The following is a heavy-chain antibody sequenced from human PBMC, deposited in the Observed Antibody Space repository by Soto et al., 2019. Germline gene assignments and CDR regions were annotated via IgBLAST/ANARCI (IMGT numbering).Heavy chain of an antibody. CDR1: GGSISSGGYY. J-gene: IGHJ5*02. D-gene: IGHD3-9*01. Sequence: SETLSLTCTVSGGSISSGGYYWSWIRQHPGKGLEWIGYIYYSGSTYYNPSLKSRVTISVDTSKNQFSLKLSSVTAADTAVYYCARGGDVELNYDPLIDPFDPAEIPGNWFDPWGQGTLVTVSS. CDR2: IYYSGST. V-gene: IGHV4-31*03. CDR3: ARGGDVELNYDPLIDPFDPAEIPGNWFDP.